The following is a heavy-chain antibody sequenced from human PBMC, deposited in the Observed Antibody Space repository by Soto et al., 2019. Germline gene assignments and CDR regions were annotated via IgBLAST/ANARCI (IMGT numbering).Heavy chain of an antibody. J-gene: IGHJ5*01. D-gene: IGHD2-15*01. Sequence: QVVESGGGLVKPGQSLRLSCAGSGFTFRDYAVAWFRQTPGKGLECIGFIRSERYGGTADYAASVRGRFIISRDDYTGVAYLQMDSLRSGDTAVYHCTLIPRNGRGALFASWGQGTLVTVAS. CDR1: GFTFRDYA. V-gene: IGHV3-49*05. CDR2: IRSERYGGTA. CDR3: TLIPRNGRGALFAS.